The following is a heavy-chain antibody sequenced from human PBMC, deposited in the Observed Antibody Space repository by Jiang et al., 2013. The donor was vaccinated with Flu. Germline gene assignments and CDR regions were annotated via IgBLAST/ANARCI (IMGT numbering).Heavy chain of an antibody. J-gene: IGHJ4*02. CDR2: VHYSGST. D-gene: IGHD5-12*01. Sequence: LLKPSETLSLTCTVSGDSVSRYYWHWIRQPPGKGLEWIGYVHYSGSTSYNPSLKSRVTISIDTSMNQFSLKLTSVTAADTAVYYCAREYSAFDYRGQGTLVTVSS. CDR3: AREYSAFDY. CDR1: GDSVSRYY. V-gene: IGHV4-59*02.